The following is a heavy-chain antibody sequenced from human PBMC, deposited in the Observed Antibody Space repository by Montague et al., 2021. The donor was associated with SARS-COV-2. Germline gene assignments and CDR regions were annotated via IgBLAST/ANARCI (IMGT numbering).Heavy chain of an antibody. D-gene: IGHD2-2*01. CDR1: GGSISSINW. CDR2: INHSGST. Sequence: SETLSLTCVVSGGSISSINWWSWVRQPPGKVLEWIGEINHSGSTNYNPSLKSRVTISVDTSKNQFSLKLSSVTAADTAVYYCARVRAVPAAMRIFSLGRSYYGMDVWGQGTTATVSS. CDR3: ARVRAVPAAMRIFSLGRSYYGMDV. J-gene: IGHJ6*02. V-gene: IGHV4-4*02.